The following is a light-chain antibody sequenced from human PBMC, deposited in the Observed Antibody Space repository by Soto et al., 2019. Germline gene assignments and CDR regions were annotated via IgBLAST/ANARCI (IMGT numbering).Light chain of an antibody. CDR1: QTISSW. Sequence: DIQMTQSPSTLSGSVGDRVTTTGRASQTISSWLAWYQQKPGKAPKLLIYKASTLKSGVKSRLSGSGSGTEFTLNISSMQHDEFATYYCKHYNSYSETFGQGTKVDIK. J-gene: IGKJ1*01. V-gene: IGKV1-5*03. CDR2: KAS. CDR3: KHYNSYSET.